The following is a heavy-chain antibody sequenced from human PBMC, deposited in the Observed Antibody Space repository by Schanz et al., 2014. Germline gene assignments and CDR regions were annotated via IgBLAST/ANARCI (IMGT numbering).Heavy chain of an antibody. CDR2: IGNGGVTI. CDR3: VRDSFFAFDY. J-gene: IGHJ4*02. Sequence: VQLAESGGGLVQPGGSLRLSCTASGFPFSDYFMAWIRQPPGRGLEWVSYIGNGGVTIYYADSVKGRFTMSRDNAKNSVFLQMNSLRAEDTAVYYCVRDSFFAFDYWGQGTLVTVSS. CDR1: GFPFSDYF. D-gene: IGHD3-3*01. V-gene: IGHV3-11*04.